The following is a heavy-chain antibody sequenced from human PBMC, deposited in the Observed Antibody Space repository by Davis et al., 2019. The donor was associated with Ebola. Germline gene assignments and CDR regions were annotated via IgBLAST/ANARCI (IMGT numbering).Heavy chain of an antibody. J-gene: IGHJ6*02. CDR3: ARVTRVYYGVDV. Sequence: PSETLSLTCAVSGGSFSGYYWSWIRQPPGKGLEWIGEINHSGSTNYNPSLKSRVTISVDTSKNQFSLKLTSVIAADAAVYYCARVTRVYYGVDVWGQGTTVTVSS. V-gene: IGHV4-34*01. CDR2: INHSGST. CDR1: GGSFSGYY.